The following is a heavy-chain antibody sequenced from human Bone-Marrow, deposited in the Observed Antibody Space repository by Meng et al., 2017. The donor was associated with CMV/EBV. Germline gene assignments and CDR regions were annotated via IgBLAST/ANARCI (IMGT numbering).Heavy chain of an antibody. CDR1: GGSISSGDYY. J-gene: IGHJ5*02. V-gene: IGHV3-11*05. Sequence: QVQLEDPGPGRVNLSQSCSLPGTASGGSISSGDYYWSWIRQPPGKGLEWVSYISSSSSYTNYADSVKGRFTISRDNAKNSLYLQMNSLRAEDTAVYYCARDATVKGFDPWGQGTLVTVSS. CDR2: ISSSSSYT. CDR3: ARDATVKGFDP.